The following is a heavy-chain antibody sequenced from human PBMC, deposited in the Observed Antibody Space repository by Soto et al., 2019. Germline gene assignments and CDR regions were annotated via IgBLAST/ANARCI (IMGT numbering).Heavy chain of an antibody. CDR2: IYTTGSA. CDR1: GGSISGYF. J-gene: IGHJ4*02. D-gene: IGHD6-6*01. V-gene: IGHV4-4*07. Sequence: SETLSLTCTVSGGSISGYFWSWIRQPAGKGLEWIGRIYTTGSANFNPSLKSRVSMSVDTSKNQFSLKLSSVTAADTAVYYCARGLPGYSSSSGAVFDFWGQGTMVTVYS. CDR3: ARGLPGYSSSSGAVFDF.